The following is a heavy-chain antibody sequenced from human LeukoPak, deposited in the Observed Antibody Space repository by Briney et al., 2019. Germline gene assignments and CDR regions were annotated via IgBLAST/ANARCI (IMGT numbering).Heavy chain of an antibody. CDR3: ASGGYGLFDY. D-gene: IGHD5-18*01. J-gene: IGHJ4*02. CDR2: TYYSGST. Sequence: SETLSLTCTVSGGSISSYYWSWIRQPPGKGLEWIGYTYYSGSTNYNPSLKSRVTISVDTSKNQFSLKLSSVTAADTAVYYCASGGYGLFDYWGQGTLVTVSS. V-gene: IGHV4-59*01. CDR1: GGSISSYY.